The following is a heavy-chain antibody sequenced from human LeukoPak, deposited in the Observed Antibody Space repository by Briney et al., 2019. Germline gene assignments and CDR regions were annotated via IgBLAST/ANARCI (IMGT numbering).Heavy chain of an antibody. Sequence: SETLSLTCAVSGGSISSGGYSWSWIRQPPGKGLEWIGYIYYSGSTYYNPSLKGRVTISVDTSKNQFSLKLSSVTAADTAVYYCARERGNPNEDYYYYYYMDVWGKGTTVTVSS. J-gene: IGHJ6*03. CDR3: ARERGNPNEDYYYYYYMDV. V-gene: IGHV4-30-4*07. D-gene: IGHD4-23*01. CDR1: GGSISSGGYS. CDR2: IYYSGST.